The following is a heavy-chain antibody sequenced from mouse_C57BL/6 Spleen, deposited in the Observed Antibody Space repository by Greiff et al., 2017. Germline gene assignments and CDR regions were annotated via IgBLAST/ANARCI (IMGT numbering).Heavy chain of an antibody. D-gene: IGHD1-1*01. Sequence: EVKLEESGGGLVQPGGSMKLSCVASGFTFSNYWMNWVRQSPEKGLEWVAQIRLKSDNYATHYAESVKGRFTISRDDSKSSVYLQMNNLRAEDTGMYYCTVNYYGSSYNYWGQGTTRTVS. CDR1: GFTFSNYW. J-gene: IGHJ2*01. V-gene: IGHV6-3*01. CDR3: TVNYYGSSYNY. CDR2: IRLKSDNYAT.